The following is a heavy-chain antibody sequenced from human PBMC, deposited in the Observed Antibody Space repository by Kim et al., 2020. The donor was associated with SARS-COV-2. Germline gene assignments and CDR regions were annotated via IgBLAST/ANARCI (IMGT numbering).Heavy chain of an antibody. CDR1: GGTFSSYT. CDR2: IIPILGIA. Sequence: SVKVSCKASGGTFSSYTISWVRQAPGQGLEWMGRIIPILGIANYAQKFQGRVTITADKSTSTAYMELSSLRSVDTAVYYCAREIRGWLQFFDPWGQGTLVTVSS. J-gene: IGHJ5*02. CDR3: AREIRGWLQFFDP. V-gene: IGHV1-69*04. D-gene: IGHD5-12*01.